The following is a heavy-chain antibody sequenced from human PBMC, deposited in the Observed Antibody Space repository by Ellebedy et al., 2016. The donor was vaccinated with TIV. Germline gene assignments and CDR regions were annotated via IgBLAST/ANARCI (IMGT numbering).Heavy chain of an antibody. D-gene: IGHD6-19*01. V-gene: IGHV3-7*01. CDR1: GFTFSNYW. CDR2: VKQDGSEE. J-gene: IGHJ4*02. CDR3: ARDQWLGRAYYFDY. Sequence: GGSLRLSCEASGFTFSNYWMSWVRQAPGKGLEWVANVKQDGSEENYVDSVKGRFSISRDNTKNALDVQMNSLRAEDTAVYYCARDQWLGRAYYFDYWGQGTLVTVSS.